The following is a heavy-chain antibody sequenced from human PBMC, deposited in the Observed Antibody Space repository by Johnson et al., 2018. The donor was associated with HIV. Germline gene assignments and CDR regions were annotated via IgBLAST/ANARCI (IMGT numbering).Heavy chain of an antibody. CDR1: GFTFDDYG. J-gene: IGHJ3*01. V-gene: IGHV3-20*04. CDR2: INWNGGST. D-gene: IGHD3-10*01. CDR3: ARDRFGSGRPNAFDL. Sequence: VQLVESGGVVVQPGGSLRLSCAASGFTFDDYGMSWVRQAPGKGLEWVSGINWNGGSTGYADSVKGRFTISRDNAKNSMYLQMNSLRADDTAVYYCARDRFGSGRPNAFDLWGQGTMVTVSS.